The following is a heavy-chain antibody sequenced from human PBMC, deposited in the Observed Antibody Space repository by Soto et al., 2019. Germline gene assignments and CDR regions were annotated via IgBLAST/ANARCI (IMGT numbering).Heavy chain of an antibody. J-gene: IGHJ6*02. CDR1: GFTFSSYG. V-gene: IGHV3-33*01. CDR3: TRVAAAGTISPYYYYGMDV. Sequence: GGSLRLSCAASGFTFSSYGMHWVRQAPGKGLGWVAVIWYDGSNKYYADSVKGRFTISRDDSKSIAYLQMNSLKTEDTAVYYCTRVAAAGTISPYYYYGMDVWGQGTTVTVSS. CDR2: IWYDGSNK. D-gene: IGHD6-13*01.